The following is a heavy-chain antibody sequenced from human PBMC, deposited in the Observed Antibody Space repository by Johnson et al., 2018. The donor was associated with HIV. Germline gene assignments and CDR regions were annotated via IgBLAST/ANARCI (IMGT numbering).Heavy chain of an antibody. D-gene: IGHD5-18*01. CDR1: GFTFSSYG. CDR2: ISYDGSNK. Sequence: QVQLVESGGGVVQPGRSLRLSCAASGFTFSSYGMHWVRQAPGKGLEWVAVISYDGSNKYYADSVKGRFTISRDNSKNTLYLQMNSLRAEDTAVYYCARDQANPAMVNSEAFDIWGQGTMVTVSS. CDR3: ARDQANPAMVNSEAFDI. V-gene: IGHV3-30*19. J-gene: IGHJ3*02.